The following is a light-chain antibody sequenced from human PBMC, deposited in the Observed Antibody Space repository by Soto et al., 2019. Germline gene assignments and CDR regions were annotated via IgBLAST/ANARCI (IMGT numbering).Light chain of an antibody. V-gene: IGKV1-5*01. CDR1: QSISSW. CDR2: DAS. Sequence: DIQMTQSPSTLSACVGDRVTITCRASQSISSWLAWYQQKPGRAPKLLIYDASSLESGVPSRFSGSGSGTEFTLTISSLQPDDFATYYCQQYNSYPWTFGQGTKVDI. J-gene: IGKJ1*01. CDR3: QQYNSYPWT.